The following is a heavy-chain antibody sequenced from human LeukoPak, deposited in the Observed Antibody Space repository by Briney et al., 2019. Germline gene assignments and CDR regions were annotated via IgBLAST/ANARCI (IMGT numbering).Heavy chain of an antibody. V-gene: IGHV3-7*03. CDR2: IKQDGSEK. D-gene: IGHD2-15*01. CDR3: ARGGYSGVYYYGMDV. CDR1: GFTFSLYW. Sequence: HSGGSLRLSCAASGFTFSLYWMNWVRRAPGKGLEWVANIKQDGSEKYYVDSVKGRFTISRDNAKNSLYLQMNSLRAEDTAVYYCARGGYSGVYYYGMDVWGQGTTVTVSS. J-gene: IGHJ6*02.